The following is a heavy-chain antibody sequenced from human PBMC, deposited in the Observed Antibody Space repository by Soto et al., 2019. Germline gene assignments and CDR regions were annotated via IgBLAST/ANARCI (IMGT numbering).Heavy chain of an antibody. CDR3: ARQKGPQPSVYYFGY. CDR2: INAGYGNT. CDR1: GYTFSSYA. Sequence: ASVKVSCKASGYTFSSYAMHWVRQAPGQRLEWMGWINAGYGNTKYSQKFQDRVTISRDTSASTAYMELTRLRSDDTAVYYCARQKGPQPSVYYFGYWGQGTLVNVSS. V-gene: IGHV1-3*01. J-gene: IGHJ4*02.